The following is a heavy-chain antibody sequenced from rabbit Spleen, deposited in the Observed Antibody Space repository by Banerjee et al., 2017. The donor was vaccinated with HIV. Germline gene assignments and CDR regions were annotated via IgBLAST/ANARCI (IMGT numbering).Heavy chain of an antibody. J-gene: IGHJ4*01. CDR2: IYDGSSTST. CDR1: GFSFSSRNY. CDR3: ARGSATMTMVITGYYFNL. Sequence: QSLEESGGDLVKPGASLTLTCTASGFSFSSRNYMCWVRQAPGKGLEWIACIYDGSSTSTKYASWAKGRFTISKTSSTTVTLQMTSLTAADTATYFCARGSATMTMVITGYYFNLWGPGTLVTVS. D-gene: IGHD2-1*01. V-gene: IGHV1S40*01.